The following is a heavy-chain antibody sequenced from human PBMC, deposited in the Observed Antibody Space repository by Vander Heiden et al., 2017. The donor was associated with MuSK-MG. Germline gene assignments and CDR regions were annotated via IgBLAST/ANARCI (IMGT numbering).Heavy chain of an antibody. CDR2: IIPIFGTA. D-gene: IGHD4-17*01. V-gene: IGHV1-69*06. J-gene: IGHJ2*01. Sequence: QVQLVQSGAEVKKPGSSVKVSCKASGGTFSSYAISWVRQAPGQGLEWMGGIIPIFGTANYAQKFHGRVTITADKSTSTAYMELSSLRSEETAVYYCARDLGTVSARELWYFDLWGRGTLVTVSS. CDR1: GGTFSSYA. CDR3: ARDLGTVSARELWYFDL.